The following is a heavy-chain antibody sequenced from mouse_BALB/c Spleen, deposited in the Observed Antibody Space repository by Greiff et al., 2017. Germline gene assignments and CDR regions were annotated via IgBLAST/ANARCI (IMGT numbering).Heavy chain of an antibody. CDR2: IYPSDSYT. CDR3: TTSTLEYYFDY. CDR1: GYTFTSYW. J-gene: IGHJ2*01. Sequence: VQLQQPGAELVRPGASVKLSCKASGYTFTSYWINWVKQRPGQGLEWIGNIYPSDSYTNYNQKFKDKATLTVDKSSSTAYMQLSSPTSEDSAVYYCTTSTLEYYFDYWGQGTTLTVSS. D-gene: IGHD2-1*01. V-gene: IGHV1-69*02.